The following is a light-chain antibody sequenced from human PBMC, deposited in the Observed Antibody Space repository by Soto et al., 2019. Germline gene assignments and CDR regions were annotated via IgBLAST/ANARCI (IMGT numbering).Light chain of an antibody. CDR2: GAS. Sequence: DTVLTQSPATVSLSPGESVTLSCRASETFCSGCLAWYQQKPGQSPRLLIYGASSRATGIPDRFSGSGSGTDFTLTISSLQSEDFAVYYCQQYSNWPLYSFGQGTRLEIK. J-gene: IGKJ2*03. CDR3: QQYSNWPLYS. CDR1: ETFCSGC. V-gene: IGKV3D-20*02.